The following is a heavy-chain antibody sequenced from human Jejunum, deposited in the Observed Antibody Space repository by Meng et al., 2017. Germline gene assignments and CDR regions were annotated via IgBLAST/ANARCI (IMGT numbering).Heavy chain of an antibody. CDR2: INPSGGST. CDR1: GYTFISYC. Sequence: QGRLVELGAEVKKPGASVKVSCKASGYTFISYCIHWVRQAPGQGLEWMGTINPSGGSTRYAQKLQGRVAMTRDTSTSTVYMELSSLRSEDTAVYYCARDALRYYDSSGYSPGYWGQGTLVTVSS. V-gene: IGHV1-46*01. J-gene: IGHJ4*02. D-gene: IGHD3-22*01. CDR3: ARDALRYYDSSGYSPGY.